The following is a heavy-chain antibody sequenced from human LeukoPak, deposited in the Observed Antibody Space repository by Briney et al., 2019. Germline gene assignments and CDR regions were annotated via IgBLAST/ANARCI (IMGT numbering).Heavy chain of an antibody. CDR1: GYSSTNYW. V-gene: IGHV5-51*01. CDR2: INPGDSDT. Sequence: KHGESLKISCKGSGYSSTNYWIGWVRQMPGKGLEWMGIINPGDSDTKYSPSFQGQVIISADKSISTTYLQWSSLKASDTAMYYCARRSYGDLWGQGTLVTVSS. J-gene: IGHJ5*02. CDR3: ARRSYGDL. D-gene: IGHD1-26*01.